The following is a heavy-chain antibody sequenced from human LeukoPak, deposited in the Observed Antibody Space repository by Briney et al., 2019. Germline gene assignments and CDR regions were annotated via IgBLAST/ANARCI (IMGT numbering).Heavy chain of an antibody. CDR2: INPNSGGT. V-gene: IGHV1-2*02. CDR3: ARETTLLWGSGTLYYFDY. D-gene: IGHD3-16*01. Sequence: ASVKVSCKASGYTFTGYYMHWVRQAPGQGLEWMGWINPNSGGTNYAQKFQGRVTMTRDTSISTAYMELSRLRSDDTAVYYCARETTLLWGSGTLYYFDYWGQGTLVTVSS. CDR1: GYTFTGYY. J-gene: IGHJ4*02.